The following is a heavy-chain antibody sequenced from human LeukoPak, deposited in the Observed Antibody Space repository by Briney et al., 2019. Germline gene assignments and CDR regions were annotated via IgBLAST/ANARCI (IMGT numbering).Heavy chain of an antibody. D-gene: IGHD6-13*01. CDR3: ARSESSSWPDY. V-gene: IGHV4-59*01. CDR2: IYYSGST. J-gene: IGHJ4*02. CDR1: GGSISSYY. Sequence: SETLSLTCTVSGGSISSYYWSWIRQPPGKGLEWIGYIYYSGSTNYNPSLKSRVTISVDTSKNQFSLKLSSVTAADTAVYYCARSESSSWPDYWGQGTLVTVSS.